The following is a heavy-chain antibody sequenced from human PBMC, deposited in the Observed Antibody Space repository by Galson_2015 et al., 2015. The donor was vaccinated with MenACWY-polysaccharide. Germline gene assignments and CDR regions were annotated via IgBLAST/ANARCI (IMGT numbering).Heavy chain of an antibody. CDR2: VTWNSDKI. Sequence: SLRLSCAASGLTFGDYAMHWVRQAPGNGLEWVSGVTWNSDKIDYADSVKGRFIISRDNAKNSLYLQMNSLRDEDTALYYCTRNTRYFDWVDAFGFWGQGTMVTVSS. J-gene: IGHJ3*01. CDR1: GLTFGDYA. V-gene: IGHV3-9*01. D-gene: IGHD3-9*01. CDR3: TRNTRYFDWVDAFGF.